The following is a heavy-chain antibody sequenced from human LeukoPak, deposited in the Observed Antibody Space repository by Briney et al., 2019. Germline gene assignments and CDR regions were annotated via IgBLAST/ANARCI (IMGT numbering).Heavy chain of an antibody. CDR1: GFTFSNYA. CDR2: INHNGEMI. D-gene: IGHD3-9*01. Sequence: GGSLRLSCAASGFTFSNYAMSWVRQAPGKGLEWVSYINHNGEMIFYPDFVKGRFTISRDNAKNSLYLQMNSLRDEDTAVYYCARDNDWAFHYWGQGTLVTVSS. V-gene: IGHV3-48*02. CDR3: ARDNDWAFHY. J-gene: IGHJ4*02.